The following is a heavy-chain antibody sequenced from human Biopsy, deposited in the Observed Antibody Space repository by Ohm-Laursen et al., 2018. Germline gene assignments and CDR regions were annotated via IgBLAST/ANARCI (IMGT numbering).Heavy chain of an antibody. J-gene: IGHJ6*02. Sequence: TLSLTCTVSGGSISSDYWSWIRQTPGKGLEWIGYTYYSGSTNYNPSLKSRVTISVDTSKNQFSLRLNSVTAADTAVYYCARATNSTGWPYYYFYGMDVWSQGTTVTVSS. CDR2: TYYSGST. V-gene: IGHV4-59*01. CDR1: GGSISSDY. D-gene: IGHD2/OR15-2a*01. CDR3: ARATNSTGWPYYYFYGMDV.